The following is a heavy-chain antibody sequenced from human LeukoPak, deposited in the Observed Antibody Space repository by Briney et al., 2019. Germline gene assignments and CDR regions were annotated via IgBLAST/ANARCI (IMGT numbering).Heavy chain of an antibody. CDR2: IYYSGTT. CDR1: GGSLNNYY. D-gene: IGHD5-18*01. J-gene: IGHJ4*02. Sequence: SETLSLTCAISGGSLNNYYWSWVRPPPGKGLGWVGYIYYSGTTNYSPSLNSRVNISLDTAKNQFSLRLSSVTAADTAVYYCARQTAKNVDTARFDSWGQGTLVTVSS. CDR3: ARQTAKNVDTARFDS. V-gene: IGHV4-59*08.